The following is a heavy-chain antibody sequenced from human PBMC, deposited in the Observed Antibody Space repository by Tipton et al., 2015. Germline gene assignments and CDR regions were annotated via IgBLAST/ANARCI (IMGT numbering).Heavy chain of an antibody. V-gene: IGHV4-59*01. CDR1: GGSLNDYY. CDR2: IYYTGPT. D-gene: IGHD4-23*01. Sequence: TLSLTYSVSGGSLNDYYWSWIRQSPGKGLEWIGYIYYTGPTKYNPSLKSRVNISVDRAKNQFSLQLSSVTVADSAVYYCARTKYNRLRWYFDPWGKGTLVTVSS. J-gene: IGHJ5*02. CDR3: ARTKYNRLRWYFDP.